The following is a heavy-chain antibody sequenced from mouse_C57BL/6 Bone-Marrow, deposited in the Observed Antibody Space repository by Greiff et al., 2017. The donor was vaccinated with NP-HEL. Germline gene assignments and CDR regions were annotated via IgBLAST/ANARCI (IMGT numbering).Heavy chain of an antibody. D-gene: IGHD1-1*01. CDR3: ARDYYGSNYAMDY. CDR1: GYTFTSYW. V-gene: IGHV1-69*01. CDR2: IDPSDSYT. J-gene: IGHJ4*01. Sequence: QVQLQQPGAELVMPGASVKLSCKASGYTFTSYWMHWVKQRPGQGLEWIGEIDPSDSYTNYNQKFKGKSTLTVDKSSSTAYMQLSSLTSEDSAVYYCARDYYGSNYAMDYWGQGTSVNVSS.